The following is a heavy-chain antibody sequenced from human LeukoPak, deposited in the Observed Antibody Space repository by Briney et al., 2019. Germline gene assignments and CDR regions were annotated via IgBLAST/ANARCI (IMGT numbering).Heavy chain of an antibody. D-gene: IGHD3-10*01. CDR1: GCTYSSYA. CDR3: ASEPTVHTMVRGVVYYYYGMDV. V-gene: IGHV1-69*13. J-gene: IGHJ6*02. Sequence: ASVKVSCKASGCTYSSYAISWVRQAPGQGLEWMGGIIPIFGTANYAQKFQGRVTITADESTSTAYMELSSLRSEDTAVYYCASEPTVHTMVRGVVYYYYGMDVWGQGTTVTVSS. CDR2: IIPIFGTA.